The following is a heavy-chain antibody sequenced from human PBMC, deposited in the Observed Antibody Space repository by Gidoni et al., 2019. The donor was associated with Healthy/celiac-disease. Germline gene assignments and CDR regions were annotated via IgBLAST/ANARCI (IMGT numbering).Heavy chain of an antibody. CDR3: ARDNLLGWVRAFDI. CDR2: ISSSSSYT. CDR1: GFTFSDYY. V-gene: IGHV3-11*05. D-gene: IGHD3-16*01. J-gene: IGHJ3*02. Sequence: QVQLVESGGGLVKPGGSLRLSCAASGFTFSDYYMSWIRQAPGKGLEWVSYISSSSSYTSYADSVKGRFTISRDNAKNSLYLQMNSLRAEDTAVYYCARDNLLGWVRAFDIWGQGTMVTVSS.